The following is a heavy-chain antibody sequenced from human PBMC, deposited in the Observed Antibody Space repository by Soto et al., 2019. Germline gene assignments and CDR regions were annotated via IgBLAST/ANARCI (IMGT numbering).Heavy chain of an antibody. J-gene: IGHJ4*02. Sequence: QVQLVQSGAEVKKPGASVKVSCKASGYTFASYATSWMRQAPGQGLQWMGWISAYNGNTNYAQKLQGRVTMTTDTSTSASYMELRSLRSDDTAVYYCARDPPPPDYWGQGTLVTVSS. CDR2: ISAYNGNT. CDR3: ARDPPPPDY. V-gene: IGHV1-18*01. CDR1: GYTFASYA.